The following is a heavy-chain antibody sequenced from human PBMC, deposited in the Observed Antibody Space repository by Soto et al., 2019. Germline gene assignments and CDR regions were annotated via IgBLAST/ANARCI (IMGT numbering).Heavy chain of an antibody. J-gene: IGHJ4*02. CDR2: IWYDGSNK. V-gene: IGHV3-33*06. D-gene: IGHD3-10*01. Sequence: PGESLKISCAASGFTFSSHGMHWVRQAPGKGLEWVAVIWYDGSNKYYADSMKGRFTISRDNSRNTLYLQMSRLRVEDTAIYYCAKDYYGTSGPGSYFDYWGQGTLVTVSS. CDR1: GFTFSSHG. CDR3: AKDYYGTSGPGSYFDY.